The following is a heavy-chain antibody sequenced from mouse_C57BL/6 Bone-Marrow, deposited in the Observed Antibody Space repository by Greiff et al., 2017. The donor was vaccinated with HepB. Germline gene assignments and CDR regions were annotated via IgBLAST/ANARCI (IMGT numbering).Heavy chain of an antibody. D-gene: IGHD1-1*01. CDR2: INPSNGGT. CDR1: GYTFTSYW. CDR3: ARKYRNYGSINYFDY. J-gene: IGHJ2*01. V-gene: IGHV1-53*01. Sequence: QVQLQQPGTELVKPGASVKLSCKASGYTFTSYWMHWVKQRPGQGLEWIGNINPSNGGTNYNEKFKSKATLTEDKSSSTAYMKLSSLTSEDSAVYYCARKYRNYGSINYFDYWGQGTTLTVSS.